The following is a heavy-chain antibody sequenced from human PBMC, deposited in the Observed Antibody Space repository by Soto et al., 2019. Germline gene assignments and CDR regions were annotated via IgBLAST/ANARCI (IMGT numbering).Heavy chain of an antibody. CDR1: GGSISSYY. CDR2: IYYSGST. Sequence: QVQLQESGPGLVKPSETLSRTCTVSGGSISSYYWSWIRQPPVKGLEWIGYIYYSGSTNYNPSLKSRVTISVDTSKNQFSLKLSSVPAADTAVYFCARDNYDFWSGYYLYMDVWGKGTTVTVSS. J-gene: IGHJ6*03. V-gene: IGHV4-59*01. CDR3: ARDNYDFWSGYYLYMDV. D-gene: IGHD3-3*01.